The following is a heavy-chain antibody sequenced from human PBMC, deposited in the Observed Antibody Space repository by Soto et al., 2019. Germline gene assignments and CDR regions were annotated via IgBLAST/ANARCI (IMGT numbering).Heavy chain of an antibody. Sequence: SETLSLTCSVSGGTISGYYWTWIRQPAGKGLEWIGRIYSSGNTKYNPSLQSRVTMSLDTSNTQFSLRLTSVTAADAAVYYCAIGQRYSDWLDPGGRGTLFTVSS. D-gene: IGHD2-21*01. CDR3: AIGQRYSDWLDP. CDR2: IYSSGNT. CDR1: GGTISGYY. V-gene: IGHV4-4*07. J-gene: IGHJ5*02.